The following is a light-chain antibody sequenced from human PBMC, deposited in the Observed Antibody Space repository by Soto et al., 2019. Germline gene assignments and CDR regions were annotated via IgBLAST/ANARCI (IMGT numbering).Light chain of an antibody. J-gene: IGKJ2*01. Sequence: EIVMTQSPATLSVSPGERAILSCRASQSISSNLAWYQQKPGQAPRLLIYGATTRATGIPARFSGSGSGTEFTLTISSLQPDDFATYYCQQYNSYSYTFGQGTKLEIK. CDR1: QSISSN. CDR3: QQYNSYSYT. CDR2: GAT. V-gene: IGKV3-15*01.